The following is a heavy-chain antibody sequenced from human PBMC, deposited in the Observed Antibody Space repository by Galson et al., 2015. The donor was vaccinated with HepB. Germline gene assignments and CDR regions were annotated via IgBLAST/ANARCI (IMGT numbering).Heavy chain of an antibody. J-gene: IGHJ4*02. CDR3: ATEGTTVTTPTPFFDY. V-gene: IGHV1-69-2*01. D-gene: IGHD4-11*01. CDR1: GYTFTDYH. Sequence: VKVSCKVSGYTFTDYHMHWVQQAPGKGLEWMGLVDPEDGETIYAEKFQGRVTITADTSTDTAYMELSSLRSEDTAVYYCATEGTTVTTPTPFFDYWGQGTLVTVSS. CDR2: VDPEDGET.